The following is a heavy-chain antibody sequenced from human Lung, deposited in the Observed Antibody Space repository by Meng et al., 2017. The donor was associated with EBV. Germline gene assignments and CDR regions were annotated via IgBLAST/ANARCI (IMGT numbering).Heavy chain of an antibody. V-gene: IGHV4-31*03. D-gene: IGHD3-3*01. CDR2: IYFSRST. CDR1: VGSSMIGGYY. J-gene: IGHJ5*02. Sequence: VRLLGAGPGLVKPYQTRCLMCIVSVGSSMIGGYYWGWIRHHPGKGLGWIGYIYFSRSTYYNPSLKSRITISVDTSNNQFSLKLRSVTAADTAVYYCARDSLVGGGHPPNCFDPWGQGTLVTVSS. CDR3: ARDSLVGGGHPPNCFDP.